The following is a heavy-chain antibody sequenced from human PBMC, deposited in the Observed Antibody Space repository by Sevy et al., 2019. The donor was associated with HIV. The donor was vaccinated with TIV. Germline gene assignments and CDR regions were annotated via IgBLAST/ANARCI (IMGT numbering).Heavy chain of an antibody. CDR2: ISYDGSNK. V-gene: IGHV3-30*18. CDR1: GFTFSSYG. D-gene: IGHD1-26*01. J-gene: IGHJ4*02. CDR3: AKTPYSGSYFGDY. Sequence: GGSLRLSCAASGFTFSSYGMHWVRQAPGKGLEWVAVISYDGSNKYYADSVKGRFTISRDNSKNTLYLQMNSLRAEDTAVYYCAKTPYSGSYFGDYWGQGTLVTVSS.